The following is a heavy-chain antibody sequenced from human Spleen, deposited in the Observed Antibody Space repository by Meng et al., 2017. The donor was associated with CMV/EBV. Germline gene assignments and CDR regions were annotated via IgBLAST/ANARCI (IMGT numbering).Heavy chain of an antibody. V-gene: IGHV1-2*02. CDR3: ATYGTAVVYNTDV. D-gene: IGHD2-21*02. CDR2: INPNSGGT. CDR1: GYTFTGYY. Sequence: ASVKVSCKASGYTFTGYYMHWVRQAPGQGLEWMGWINPNSGGTNYAQKFQGRVTMTRDTSISTVYMELSRLRSDDTDVYYCATYGTAVVYNTDVWGQGTTVTVSS. J-gene: IGHJ6*02.